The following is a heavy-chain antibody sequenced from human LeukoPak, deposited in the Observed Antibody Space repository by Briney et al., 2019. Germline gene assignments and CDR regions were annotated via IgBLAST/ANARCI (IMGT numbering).Heavy chain of an antibody. CDR2: INPSGGST. CDR3: ARTRSSGWCDY. D-gene: IGHD6-19*01. Sequence: GASVKVSCKASGYTFTSYYMHWVRQAPGQGFEWMGIINPSGGSTSYAQKFQGRVTMTRDMSTSTVYMELSSLRSEDTAVYYCARTRSSGWCDYWGQGTLVTVSS. V-gene: IGHV1-46*01. J-gene: IGHJ4*02. CDR1: GYTFTSYY.